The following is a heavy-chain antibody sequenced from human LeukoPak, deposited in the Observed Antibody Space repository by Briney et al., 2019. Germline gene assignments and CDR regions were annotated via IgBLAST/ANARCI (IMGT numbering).Heavy chain of an antibody. CDR1: GFTFSTYS. Sequence: GGSLRLSCAASGFTFSTYSMNWVRQAPGKGLEWVSSISSSSSYIYYADSVKGRFTISRENAKNSLYLQMNSLRAEDTAVYYCAREYDSSGYYYGQYFGYWGQGTLVTVSS. J-gene: IGHJ4*02. V-gene: IGHV3-21*01. CDR3: AREYDSSGYYYGQYFGY. CDR2: ISSSSSYI. D-gene: IGHD3-22*01.